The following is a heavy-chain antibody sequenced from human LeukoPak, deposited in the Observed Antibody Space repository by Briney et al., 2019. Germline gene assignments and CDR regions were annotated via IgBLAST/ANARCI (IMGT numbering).Heavy chain of an antibody. J-gene: IGHJ4*02. Sequence: GGSLRLSCAASGFTFSSYSMNWVRQAPGKGLEWVSYISSSSSTIYCADSVKGRFTISRDNAKNSLYLQMNSLRAEDTAVYYCARDTVEDYWGQGTLVTVSS. CDR1: GFTFSSYS. V-gene: IGHV3-48*04. CDR2: ISSSSSTI. CDR3: ARDTVEDY. D-gene: IGHD4-23*01.